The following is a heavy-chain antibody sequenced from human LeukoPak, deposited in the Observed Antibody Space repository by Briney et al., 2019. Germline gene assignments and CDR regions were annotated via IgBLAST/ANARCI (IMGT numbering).Heavy chain of an antibody. CDR1: GGTFSSYA. CDR3: ARDRVTMVRGVNYYYGMDV. D-gene: IGHD3-10*01. V-gene: IGHV1-69*13. J-gene: IGHJ6*02. Sequence: SVKVSCKASGGTFSSYAISWVRQAPGQGLEWMGGVIPIFGTANYAQKFQGRVTITADESTSTAYMELSSLRSEDTAVYYCARDRVTMVRGVNYYYGMDVWGQGTTVTVSS. CDR2: VIPIFGTA.